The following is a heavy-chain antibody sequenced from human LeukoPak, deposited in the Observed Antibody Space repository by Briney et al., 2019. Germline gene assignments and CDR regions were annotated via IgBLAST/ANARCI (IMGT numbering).Heavy chain of an antibody. D-gene: IGHD2-15*01. V-gene: IGHV3-30-3*01. CDR1: GFTFSSYA. CDR3: GRDGCSGGSCYSGHAFDI. J-gene: IGHJ3*02. CDR2: ISYDGSNK. Sequence: PGGSLRLSCAASGFTFSSYAMHWVRQAPGKGLEWVAVISYDGSNKYYADSVKGRFTISRDNSKNTLYLQMNSLRAEDTAVYYCGRDGCSGGSCYSGHAFDIWGQGTMVTVSS.